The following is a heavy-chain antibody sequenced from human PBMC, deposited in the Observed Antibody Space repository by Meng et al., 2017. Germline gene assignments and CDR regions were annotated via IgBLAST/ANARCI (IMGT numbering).Heavy chain of an antibody. V-gene: IGHV1-18*01. CDR1: GYTFTSYG. D-gene: IGHD4-17*01. CDR2: ISAYNGNT. CDR3: ARVPRGYGDYRYFDY. J-gene: IGHJ4*02. Sequence: ASVKVSCKASGYTFTSYGISWVRQAPGQGLEWMGWISAYNGNTNYAQKFQGRVTITRDTSASTAYMELSSLRSEDTAVYYCARVPRGYGDYRYFDYWGQGTLVTVSS.